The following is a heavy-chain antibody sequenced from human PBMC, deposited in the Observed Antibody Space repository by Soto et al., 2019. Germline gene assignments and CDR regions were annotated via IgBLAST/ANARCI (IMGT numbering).Heavy chain of an antibody. CDR1: GFTCSDFY. J-gene: IGHJ4*02. Sequence: PGGSLRLSCVASGFTCSDFYMSWIRQAPGKGLEWVSYISHTGGTIYYADSVKGRFTVSRDNAEKSLYLQMNSLRAEDTALYYCARELPGSYYKADFDYWGQGNLVTVS. V-gene: IGHV3-11*01. D-gene: IGHD3-10*01. CDR2: ISHTGGTI. CDR3: ARELPGSYYKADFDY.